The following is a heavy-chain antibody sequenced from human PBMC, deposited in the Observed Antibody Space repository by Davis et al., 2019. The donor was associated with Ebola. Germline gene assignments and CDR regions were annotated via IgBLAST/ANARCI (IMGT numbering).Heavy chain of an antibody. CDR2: ISGSGGST. CDR1: GFTFRSYA. Sequence: GESLKISCAASGFTFRSYAMSWVRQAPGKGLEWVSAISGSGGSTYYADSVKGRFTISRDDSKNTLYLQMSSLRNEDTAIYYCARQRDRMGYYYGMDIWGQGTTVIVTS. V-gene: IGHV3-23*01. CDR3: ARQRDRMGYYYGMDI. D-gene: IGHD1-26*01. J-gene: IGHJ6*02.